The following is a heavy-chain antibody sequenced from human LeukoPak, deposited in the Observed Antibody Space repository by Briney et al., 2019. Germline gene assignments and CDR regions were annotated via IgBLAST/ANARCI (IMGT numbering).Heavy chain of an antibody. CDR1: GFTFSSYA. Sequence: PGGSLRLSCAASGFTFSSYAMSWVRQAPGKGLEWVSAVSGSGGSTYYADSVKGRFTISRDNSKTTLYLQMNSLRVEDTAVYYCANRPVWVHYAADYWGQGTLVTVSS. D-gene: IGHD3-16*01. CDR2: VSGSGGST. V-gene: IGHV3-23*01. CDR3: ANRPVWVHYAADY. J-gene: IGHJ4*02.